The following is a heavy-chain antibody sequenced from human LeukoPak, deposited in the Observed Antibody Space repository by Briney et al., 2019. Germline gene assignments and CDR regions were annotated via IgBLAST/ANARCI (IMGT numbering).Heavy chain of an antibody. CDR2: ISWNSGSI. Sequence: SLRLSCAASGFTIDDYAMHWVRQAPGKGLEWVSGISWNSGSIGYADSVKGRFTISRDNAKNSLYLQMNSLRAEDTALYYCAKDKFGGSYYFDYWGQGTLVTVSS. CDR3: AKDKFGGSYYFDY. V-gene: IGHV3-9*01. D-gene: IGHD1-26*01. J-gene: IGHJ4*02. CDR1: GFTIDDYA.